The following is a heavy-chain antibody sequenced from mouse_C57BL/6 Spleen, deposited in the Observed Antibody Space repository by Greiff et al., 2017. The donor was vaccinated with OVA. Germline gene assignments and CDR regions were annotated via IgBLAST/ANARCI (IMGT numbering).Heavy chain of an antibody. D-gene: IGHD2-4*01. CDR2: ISDGGSYT. Sequence: EVKVEESGGGLVKPGGSLKLSCAASGFTFSSYAMSWVRQTPEKRLEWVATISDGGSYTYYPDNVKGRFTISRDNAKNNLYLQMSHLKSEDTAMYYCARDGDYDFDYWGQGTTLTVSS. V-gene: IGHV5-4*01. CDR1: GFTFSSYA. J-gene: IGHJ2*01. CDR3: ARDGDYDFDY.